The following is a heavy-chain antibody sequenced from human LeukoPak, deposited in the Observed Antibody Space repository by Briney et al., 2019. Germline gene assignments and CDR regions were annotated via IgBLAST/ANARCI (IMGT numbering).Heavy chain of an antibody. V-gene: IGHV1-2*02. CDR2: INPNSGGT. Sequence: SVTVSCKAXXYTFTXYYTHWVRQAPGHGLEWMGWINPNSGGTNYAQKFQGRVTMTRDTSISTAYMELSRLRSDDTAVYYCARDRTAVVVAATFRCDYWGQGTLVTVSS. D-gene: IGHD2-15*01. CDR1: XYTFTXYY. CDR3: ARDRTAVVVAATFRCDY. J-gene: IGHJ4*02.